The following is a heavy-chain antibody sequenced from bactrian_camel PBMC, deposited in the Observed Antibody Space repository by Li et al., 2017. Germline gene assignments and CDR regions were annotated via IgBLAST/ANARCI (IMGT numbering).Heavy chain of an antibody. Sequence: HVQLVESGGGSVQAGGSLRLSCAASGYTKCMAWFRQAPGKWREKVAGIYSDTSGSPFTYYHDSVEGRFTVSHDNVDHTLYLQMNSLNSDDTAMYYCAAEPLWPGCLQGGRAEFSSWGQGTQVTVS. CDR3: AAEPLWPGCLQGGRAEFSS. V-gene: IGHV3S1*01. CDR1: GYTKC. CDR2: IYSDTSGSPFT. D-gene: IGHD1*01. J-gene: IGHJ6*01.